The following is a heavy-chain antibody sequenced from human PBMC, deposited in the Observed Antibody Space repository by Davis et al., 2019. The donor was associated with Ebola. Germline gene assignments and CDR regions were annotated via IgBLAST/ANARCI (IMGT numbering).Heavy chain of an antibody. CDR1: GFTFSGSA. J-gene: IGHJ4*02. Sequence: GGSLRLSCAASGFTFSGSAMHWVRQAPGKGLEWVGRIRSKANSYATAYAASVKGRFTISRDDSKNTAYLQMNSLKTDDTAVYYCTSTLAVAGHDTVDYWGQGTLVTVSS. CDR2: IRSKANSYAT. V-gene: IGHV3-73*01. D-gene: IGHD6-19*01. CDR3: TSTLAVAGHDTVDY.